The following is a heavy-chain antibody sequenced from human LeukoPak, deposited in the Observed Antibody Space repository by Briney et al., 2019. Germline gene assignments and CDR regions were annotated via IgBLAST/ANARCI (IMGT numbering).Heavy chain of an antibody. Sequence: PGGSLRLSCAASGFTFTTYGMHWVRQAPGKGLVWVSRIMSDGRSTYADSVKGRFTISRDNSKNTLYLQMNSLRAEDTAVYYCARAISSSWYSGFPSDYWGQGTLVTVSS. V-gene: IGHV3-74*01. J-gene: IGHJ4*02. CDR2: IMSDGRST. CDR3: ARAISSSWYSGFPSDY. D-gene: IGHD6-13*01. CDR1: GFTFTTYG.